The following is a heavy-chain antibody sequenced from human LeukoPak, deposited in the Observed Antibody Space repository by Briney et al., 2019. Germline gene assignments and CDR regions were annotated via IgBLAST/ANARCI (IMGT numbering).Heavy chain of an antibody. Sequence: PGGSLRLSCAASGFTFSSYEMNWVRQAPGKGLEWVAVVSNDGRNKYYSDSVKGRFTISRDNSKNTVYLQMNSLRAEDTAVYYCAKAGGSSFDYWGQGTLVTVSS. V-gene: IGHV3-30*18. CDR2: VSNDGRNK. D-gene: IGHD1-26*01. J-gene: IGHJ4*02. CDR1: GFTFSSYE. CDR3: AKAGGSSFDY.